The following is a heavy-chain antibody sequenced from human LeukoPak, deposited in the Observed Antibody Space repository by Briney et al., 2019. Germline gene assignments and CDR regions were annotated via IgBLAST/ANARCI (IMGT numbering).Heavy chain of an antibody. V-gene: IGHV3-74*01. CDR2: ISTDGSTT. CDR3: ARDSGSGLYYYYGMDV. J-gene: IGHJ6*02. CDR1: GFTFSSYW. Sequence: GGSLRLSCAASGFTFSSYWMHWVRQAPGKGLVWVSRISTDGSTTTYADSVKGRFTISRDNAKNTAYLQMNSLRADDTAMYYCARDSGSGLYYYYGMDVWGQGTTVTVSS.